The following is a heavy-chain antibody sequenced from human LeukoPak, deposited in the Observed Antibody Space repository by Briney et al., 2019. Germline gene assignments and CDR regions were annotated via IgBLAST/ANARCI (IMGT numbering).Heavy chain of an antibody. Sequence: SETLSLTCTVSGGSVSSSRYYWTWIRQPAGKGLEWIGHIYSSGITHYNPSLKSRVTISVDTSKNQFSLKLSSVTAADTAVYYCARNSYSGSYFGYWGQGTLVTVSS. CDR3: ARNSYSGSYFGY. J-gene: IGHJ4*02. CDR1: GGSVSSSRYY. V-gene: IGHV4-61*10. D-gene: IGHD1-26*01. CDR2: IYSSGIT.